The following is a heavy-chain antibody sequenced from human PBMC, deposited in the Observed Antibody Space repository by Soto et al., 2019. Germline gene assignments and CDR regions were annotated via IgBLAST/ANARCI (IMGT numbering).Heavy chain of an antibody. CDR3: ANDGGWHFGY. V-gene: IGHV3-7*01. J-gene: IGHJ4*01. Sequence: EVQLVESGGGLVQPGGSLRLSCAASGFIFSTHWMTWVRQGPGKGLEWLATIKPDAGVAYYADSVKGRFTISRDNAKNSLYLQMNSLRVDDTAVYYCANDGGWHFGYWCQGTLFTVSS. CDR1: GFIFSTHW. CDR2: IKPDAGVA. D-gene: IGHD6-19*01.